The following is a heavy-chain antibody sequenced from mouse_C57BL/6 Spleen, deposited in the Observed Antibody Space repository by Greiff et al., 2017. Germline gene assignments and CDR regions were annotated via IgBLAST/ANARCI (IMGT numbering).Heavy chain of an antibody. CDR1: GFSLTSYG. D-gene: IGHD2-12*01. CDR3: ARNWYSSYYYAMDY. V-gene: IGHV2-2*01. J-gene: IGHJ4*01. Sequence: QVQLQQSGPGLVQPSQSLSITCTVSGFSLTSYGVHWVRQSPGKGLEWMGVIWSGGSTDYNAAFISRLSISKDNSKRQVFFKMNSLQAYDTAIYYCARNWYSSYYYAMDYWGQGTSVTVSS. CDR2: IWSGGST.